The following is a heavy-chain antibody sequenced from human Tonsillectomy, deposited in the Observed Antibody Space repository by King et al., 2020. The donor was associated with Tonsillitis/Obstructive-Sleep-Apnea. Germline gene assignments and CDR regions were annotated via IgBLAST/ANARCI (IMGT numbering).Heavy chain of an antibody. CDR2: ISSDARSK. V-gene: IGHV3-30*01. Sequence: VQLVEAGGGVVQPGRSLRLSCAASGFIFRSHAMHWVRQPPGRGLEWVGVISSDARSKHYADSVKGRVAISRDNSINTLYLVMNNLTNDDTAVYYCAKAPGIDGYFWGQGIVVTVTS. CDR1: GFIFRSHA. J-gene: IGHJ4*02. CDR3: AKAPGIDGYF. D-gene: IGHD5-24*01.